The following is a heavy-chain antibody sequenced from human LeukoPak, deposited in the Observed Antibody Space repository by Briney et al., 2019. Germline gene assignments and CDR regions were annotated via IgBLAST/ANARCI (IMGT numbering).Heavy chain of an antibody. CDR3: ARAPTGTQLPLYYYYYMDV. CDR2: IKSKHDGETT. J-gene: IGHJ6*03. CDR1: RFSFSTSW. Sequence: GGSLRLSCAASRFSFSTSWMSWVRQAPGKGLEWVGRIKSKHDGETTEYAAPVKGRFTISRDNAKNSLYLQMNSLRAEDTAVYYCARAPTGTQLPLYYYYYMDVWGKGTTVTVSS. V-gene: IGHV3-15*01. D-gene: IGHD2-2*01.